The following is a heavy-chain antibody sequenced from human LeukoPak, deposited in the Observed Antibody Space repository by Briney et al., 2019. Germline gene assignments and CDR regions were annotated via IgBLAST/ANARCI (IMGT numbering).Heavy chain of an antibody. D-gene: IGHD6-13*01. CDR1: GFTFRSYA. CDR2: FSGSGAST. CDR3: AKESIAAADH. J-gene: IGHJ4*02. V-gene: IGHV3-23*01. Sequence: GGSLRLSCAASGFTFRSYAMSWVGQAPGKGLEAFSAFSGSGASTYSPPSVIALFTISRDNSKTTLSLQMNSLRAEDTAVYYCAKESIAAADHWGQGTLVTVSS.